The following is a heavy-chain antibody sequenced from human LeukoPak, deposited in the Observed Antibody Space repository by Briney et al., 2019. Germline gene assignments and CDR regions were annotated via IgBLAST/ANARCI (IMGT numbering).Heavy chain of an antibody. V-gene: IGHV4-34*01. J-gene: IGHJ3*02. CDR2: INHSGST. CDR3: ARGWPLPAAFDT. Sequence: SETLSLTCAVYGGSFSGYYWSWIRQPPGEGVEWIGEINHSGSTNYNPSLQSRVTISVDTSKNQSSLQLSSVTAADTAVYYCARGWPLPAAFDTWGQGTMVTVSS. CDR1: GGSFSGYY. D-gene: IGHD2-15*01.